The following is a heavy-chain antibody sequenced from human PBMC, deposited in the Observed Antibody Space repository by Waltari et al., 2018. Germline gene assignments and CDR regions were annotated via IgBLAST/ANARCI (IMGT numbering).Heavy chain of an antibody. D-gene: IGHD6-19*01. V-gene: IGHV3-30*02. CDR1: GFTFSTYG. CDR2: IRYDGSNK. J-gene: IGHJ4*02. CDR3: AKALYSSGWYEGVDY. Sequence: QVQRVESGGGVVQPGGSLRLSCEASGFTFSTYGMHWVRQAPGKGLEWVAFIRYDGSNKYYGDSVKGRFTISRDNSKNTLYLQMNSLRAEDTAVYYCAKALYSSGWYEGVDYWGQGTLVTVSS.